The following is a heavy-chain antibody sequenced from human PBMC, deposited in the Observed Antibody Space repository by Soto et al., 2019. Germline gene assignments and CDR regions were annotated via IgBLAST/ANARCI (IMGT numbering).Heavy chain of an antibody. V-gene: IGHV1-69*12. CDR1: GGTFSSYA. J-gene: IGHJ1*01. Sequence: QVQLVQSGAEVKKPGSSVKVSCKASGGTFSSYAISWVRQAPGQGLEWMGGIIPIFGTANYAQKFQGRVTITAYESTSTSYMDLSSQRSDYTAIYYFARGGASYNYDSSGYTEYFQHWGQGTLVTVSS. CDR3: ARGGASYNYDSSGYTEYFQH. CDR2: IIPIFGTA. D-gene: IGHD3-22*01.